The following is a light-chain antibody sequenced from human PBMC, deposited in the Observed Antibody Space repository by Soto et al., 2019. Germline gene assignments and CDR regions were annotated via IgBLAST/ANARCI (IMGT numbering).Light chain of an antibody. Sequence: EVVMTQSPATLSVSPGERATLSCRASQSVTTNMAWYQQKPGQAPRLLIYDASYRATDIPPRFSGSGSGTDFTLTISSLEPEDFAVYYCQQRRSWPPTITFGQGTRLEIK. V-gene: IGKV3-11*01. CDR1: QSVTTN. CDR3: QQRRSWPPTIT. J-gene: IGKJ5*01. CDR2: DAS.